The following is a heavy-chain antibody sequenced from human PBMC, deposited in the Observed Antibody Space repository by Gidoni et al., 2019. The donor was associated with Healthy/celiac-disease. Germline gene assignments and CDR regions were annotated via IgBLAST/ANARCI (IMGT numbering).Heavy chain of an antibody. CDR1: GFTFSNAW. V-gene: IGHV3-15*01. J-gene: IGHJ4*02. CDR2: IKSKTDGGTT. CDR3: SRGGAYDYVWGSYRYSYYFDY. Sequence: EVQLVESGGGLVKPGGSLRLSCAASGFTFSNAWMSWVRQAPGKGLEWVGRIKSKTDGGTTDYAAPVEGRFTISRDDSKNTLYLQMNSLKTEDTAVYYCSRGGAYDYVWGSYRYSYYFDYWGQGTLVTVSS. D-gene: IGHD3-16*02.